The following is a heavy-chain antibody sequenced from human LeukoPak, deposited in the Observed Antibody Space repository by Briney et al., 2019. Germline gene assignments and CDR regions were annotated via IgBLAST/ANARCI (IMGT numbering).Heavy chain of an antibody. D-gene: IGHD3-10*01. Sequence: EASVKVSCKASGYTFTSYAMHWVRQAPGQRLEWMGWINAGNGNTKYSQKFQGRVTITRDTSASTAYMELSSLRSEDTAVYYCARGSTMVRGVIIDENDYWGQGTLVTVSS. J-gene: IGHJ4*02. V-gene: IGHV1-3*01. CDR1: GYTFTSYA. CDR2: INAGNGNT. CDR3: ARGSTMVRGVIIDENDY.